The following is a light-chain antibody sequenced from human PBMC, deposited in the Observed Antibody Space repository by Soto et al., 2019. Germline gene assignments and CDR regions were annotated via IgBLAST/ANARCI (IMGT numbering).Light chain of an antibody. V-gene: IGKV1-5*03. CDR2: KAS. CDR1: QTISSG. Sequence: DIQITPSPSTRSEDIGDGLTSACGASQTISSGLAWYQQKPGKAPKLLIYKASTLKSGVPSRFSGSGSGTEFTLTISSLQPDDFATYYCQNYNSYSEACGQGNKGAIK. J-gene: IGKJ1*01. CDR3: QNYNSYSEA.